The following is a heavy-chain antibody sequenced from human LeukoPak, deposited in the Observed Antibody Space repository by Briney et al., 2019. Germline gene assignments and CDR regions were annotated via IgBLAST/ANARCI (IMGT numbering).Heavy chain of an antibody. V-gene: IGHV4-30-4*08. J-gene: IGHJ4*02. CDR2: ILYSGTA. D-gene: IGHD1-26*01. CDR3: ARIVGAYYFDY. CDR1: GGSISHSNYF. Sequence: PSETLSLTCSVSGGSISHSNYFWSWVRQPPGKGLEWIAYILYSGTAYYNPSLESRVTMSVDTSKNQFFLKMSSVTAADTAVYYCARIVGAYYFDYWGQGTLVTVSS.